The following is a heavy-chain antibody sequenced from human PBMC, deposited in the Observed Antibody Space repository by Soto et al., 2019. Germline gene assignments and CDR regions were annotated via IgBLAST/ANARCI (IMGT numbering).Heavy chain of an antibody. CDR2: ISYIRAY. CDR1: AASVSSYY. Sequence: QVQLQQSGPGLVRPSETLSLSCSVSAASVSSYYWSWVRQPPGKGLVRIGYISYIRAYNYNPSLNSRVTISVDTYMSQFSLKLTSVAAEDTAVYYCARTPETRDWLDPWGQGTLVTVSS. V-gene: IGHV4-59*02. D-gene: IGHD1-7*01. CDR3: ARTPETRDWLDP. J-gene: IGHJ5*02.